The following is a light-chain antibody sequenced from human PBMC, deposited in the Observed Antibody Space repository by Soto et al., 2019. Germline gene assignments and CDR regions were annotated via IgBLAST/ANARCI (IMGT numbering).Light chain of an antibody. V-gene: IGLV4-69*01. J-gene: IGLJ2*01. CDR1: SGHSSYA. CDR3: QTWGTDIVV. CDR2: LNSDGSH. Sequence: QLVLTQSPSASASLGASVKLTCTLSSGHSSYAIAWHQQQPEKGPRYLMKLNSDGSHSKGDGIPDRFSGSSSGAERYLTISSLQSEDEADYCCQTWGTDIVVFGGGTKLTVL.